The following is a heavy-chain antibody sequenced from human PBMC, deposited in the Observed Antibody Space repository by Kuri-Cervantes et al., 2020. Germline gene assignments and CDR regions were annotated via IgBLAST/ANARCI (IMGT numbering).Heavy chain of an antibody. CDR3: ARDLEYSSSSPLYGMDV. CDR1: GYTFTGYY. J-gene: IGHJ6*02. Sequence: ASVKVSCKASGYTFTGYYMHWVRQAPGQGLEWMGWINPNSGGTNYAQKFQGRVTMTRDTSISTAYMELSRLRSDDTAVYYCARDLEYSSSSPLYGMDVWGQGTTVTVSS. CDR2: INPNSGGT. D-gene: IGHD6-6*01. V-gene: IGHV1-2*02.